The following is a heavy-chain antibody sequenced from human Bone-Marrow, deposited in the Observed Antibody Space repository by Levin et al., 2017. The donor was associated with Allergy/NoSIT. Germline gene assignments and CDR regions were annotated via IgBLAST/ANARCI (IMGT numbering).Heavy chain of an antibody. CDR2: IYYSGST. J-gene: IGHJ4*02. CDR3: ARQSSASKHFDY. V-gene: IGHV4-39*01. D-gene: IGHD3-22*01. Sequence: SETLSLTCTVSGDSVSSSNYYWGWIRRPPGKGLKWIGSIYYSGSTYYNPYLRSRVTMSVDTFKNQFSLKLNSVTAADTAVYYCARQSSASKHFDYWGQGTLVTVSS. CDR1: GDSVSSSNYY.